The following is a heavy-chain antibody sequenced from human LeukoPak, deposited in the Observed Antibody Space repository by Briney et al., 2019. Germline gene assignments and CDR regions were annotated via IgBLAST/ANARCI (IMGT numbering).Heavy chain of an antibody. J-gene: IGHJ4*02. CDR3: ARHRANIVVVPAAHFDY. CDR2: IYTSGST. D-gene: IGHD2-2*01. V-gene: IGHV4-4*09. CDR1: GGSISSYY. Sequence: SETLSLTCTVSGGSISSYYWSWIRQPPGKGLEWIGYIYTSGSTNYNPSLKSRVTISVDTSKNQFSLKLSSVTAADTPVYYCARHRANIVVVPAAHFDYWGQGTLVTVSS.